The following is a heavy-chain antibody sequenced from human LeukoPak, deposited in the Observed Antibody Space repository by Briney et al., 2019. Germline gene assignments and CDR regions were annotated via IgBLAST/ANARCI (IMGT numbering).Heavy chain of an antibody. V-gene: IGHV3-73*01. J-gene: IGHJ4*02. CDR1: GFTFIGSA. D-gene: IGHD1-7*01. CDR2: IRSKANSYAT. CDR3: TRGRYNWNYDY. Sequence: GGSLRLSCAASGFTFIGSAMHWVRQASGKGLEWVGRIRSKANSYATAYAASVKGRFTISRDDSKNTAYLQMNSLKTEDTAVYYCTRGRYNWNYDYWGQGTLVTVSS.